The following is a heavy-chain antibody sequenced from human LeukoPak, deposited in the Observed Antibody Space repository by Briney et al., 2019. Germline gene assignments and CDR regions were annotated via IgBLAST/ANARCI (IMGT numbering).Heavy chain of an antibody. CDR2: IKQDGSEK. V-gene: IGHV3-7*01. Sequence: GGSLRLSCAASGFTFSSYWMSWVRQAPGKGLEWVANIKQDGSEKYYVDSVKGRFTISRDNAKNSLYLQMNSLRAEDTAVYYCARDSEAGTLLYYFDYWGQGTLVTVSS. D-gene: IGHD6-19*01. CDR1: GFTFSSYW. CDR3: ARDSEAGTLLYYFDY. J-gene: IGHJ4*02.